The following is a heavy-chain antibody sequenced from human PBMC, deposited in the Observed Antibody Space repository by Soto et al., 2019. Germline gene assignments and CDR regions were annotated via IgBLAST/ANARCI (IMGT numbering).Heavy chain of an antibody. CDR1: GGSISSSSYY. CDR2: IYYSGST. Sequence: SETLSLTCIVSGGSISSSSYYWGWIRQPPGKGLEWIGSIYYSGSTYYNPSLKSRVTISVDTSKNQFSLKLSSVTAADTAVYYCARVRCSSTSCSMHYYYGMDVWGQGTTVTVSS. V-gene: IGHV4-39*01. J-gene: IGHJ6*02. CDR3: ARVRCSSTSCSMHYYYGMDV. D-gene: IGHD2-2*01.